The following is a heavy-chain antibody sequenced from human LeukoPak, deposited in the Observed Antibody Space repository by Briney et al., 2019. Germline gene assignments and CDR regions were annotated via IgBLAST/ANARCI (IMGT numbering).Heavy chain of an antibody. J-gene: IGHJ4*02. CDR1: GGSISSGGYS. D-gene: IGHD3-22*01. CDR2: IYYSGST. CDR3: AYGADYDSDFDY. V-gene: IGHV4-61*08. Sequence: SETLSLTCAVSGGSISSGGYSWSWIRQPPGKGLEWIGYIYYSGSTNYNPSLKSRVTISVDTSKNQFSLKLSSVAAADTAVYYCAYGADYDSDFDYWGQGTLVTVSS.